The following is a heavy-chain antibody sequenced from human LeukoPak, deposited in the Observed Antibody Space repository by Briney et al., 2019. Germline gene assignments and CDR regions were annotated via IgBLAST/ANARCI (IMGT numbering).Heavy chain of an antibody. J-gene: IGHJ4*02. Sequence: GGSLRLSCAASGFTFSTYWMHWVRQAPGKGLVWVSQINTDGNSTTYADSVKGRFTVARDNAKNTLYLQMNSLRAEDTAVYYCAREENVVGATGLDYWGQGTLVTVSS. CDR1: GFTFSTYW. D-gene: IGHD1-26*01. CDR2: INTDGNST. V-gene: IGHV3-74*01. CDR3: AREENVVGATGLDY.